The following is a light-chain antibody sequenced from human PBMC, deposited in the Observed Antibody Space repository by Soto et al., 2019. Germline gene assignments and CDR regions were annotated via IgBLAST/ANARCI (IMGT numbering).Light chain of an antibody. CDR2: DVS. CDR1: SSDVGAYNS. J-gene: IGLJ1*01. CDR3: SSYTSSNSYV. V-gene: IGLV2-14*01. Sequence: QSALTQPAAVAGSPGQSIAISCTGTSSDVGAYNSVSWYQQYPGKAPKRMIPDVSNRPSGVSDRFSGSKSGNTASLTISGLQDEDEDDYDCSSYTSSNSYVFGSGTKLTVL.